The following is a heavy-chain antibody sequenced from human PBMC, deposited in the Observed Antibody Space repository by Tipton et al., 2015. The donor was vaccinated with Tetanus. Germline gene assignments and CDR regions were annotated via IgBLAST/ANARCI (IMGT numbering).Heavy chain of an antibody. J-gene: IGHJ6*03. Sequence: QSGPEVKKPGASVKVSCKASGYTFTSYGISWVRQTPGQGLEWMGWISAYNGNTNYAQKHQGRVTMTTDTSTRTAYMELRSLRSDDSAVYCWARDVGSDYYDSSGYYMDVWGKVSTVTVSS. CDR3: ARDVGSDYYDSSGYYMDV. V-gene: IGHV1-18*01. CDR1: GYTFTSYG. D-gene: IGHD3-22*01. CDR2: ISAYNGNT.